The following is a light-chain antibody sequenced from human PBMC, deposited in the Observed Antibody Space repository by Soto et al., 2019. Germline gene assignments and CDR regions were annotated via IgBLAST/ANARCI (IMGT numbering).Light chain of an antibody. CDR1: QNIGNK. V-gene: IGKV3-15*01. CDR2: AAS. CDR3: QQYNNWPLT. Sequence: IVMTQSPGTLSVSPGERATLSCRASQNIGNKVGWYQQKPGQAPRLLIYAASTRATGIPARFSGSGSGTEFTLTISSLQYEDFAVYYCQQYNNWPLTFGGGPKVDIK. J-gene: IGKJ4*01.